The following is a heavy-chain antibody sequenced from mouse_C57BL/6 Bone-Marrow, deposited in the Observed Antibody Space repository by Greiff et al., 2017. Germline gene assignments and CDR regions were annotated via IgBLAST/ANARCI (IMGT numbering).Heavy chain of an antibody. CDR2: ISSGSSTI. Sequence: EVKLMESGGGLVKPGGSLKLSCAASGFTFSDYGMHWVRQAPEKGLEWVGYISSGSSTIYYADKVKGRFTISRDNDKNTLFLQMTSLRSEDTAMYYCARKNYYGSRRGYYAMDYWGQGTSVTVSS. J-gene: IGHJ4*01. D-gene: IGHD1-1*01. CDR1: GFTFSDYG. V-gene: IGHV5-17*01. CDR3: ARKNYYGSRRGYYAMDY.